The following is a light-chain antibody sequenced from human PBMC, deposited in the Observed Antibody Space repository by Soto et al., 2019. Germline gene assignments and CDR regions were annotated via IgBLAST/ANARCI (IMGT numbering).Light chain of an antibody. V-gene: IGKV3-15*01. CDR2: GAS. CDR1: QSVSNN. Sequence: EVVMTQSPATLSVSPGERATLSCRASQSVSNNLAWYQQKPGQAPRLLIYGASTRATGIPARFSGRGSGTEFTLTIGSLQSEDFGLYYCQQYHIWPPWTFGRGTKVDIK. CDR3: QQYHIWPPWT. J-gene: IGKJ1*01.